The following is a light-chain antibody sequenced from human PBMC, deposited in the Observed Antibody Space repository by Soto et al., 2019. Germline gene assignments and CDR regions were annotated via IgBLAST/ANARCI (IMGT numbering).Light chain of an antibody. CDR3: QHYGSSPPVT. J-gene: IGKJ5*01. Sequence: EIVLTQSPGTLSLSPGERATLXXRASQSVSSIYLAWYQQKPGQAPRLXXYGASRRATGIPDRFRGSGSGTEFTLTISGLEPEDFAVYFCQHYGSSPPVTFGQGTRLEIK. CDR2: GAS. V-gene: IGKV3-20*01. CDR1: QSVSSIY.